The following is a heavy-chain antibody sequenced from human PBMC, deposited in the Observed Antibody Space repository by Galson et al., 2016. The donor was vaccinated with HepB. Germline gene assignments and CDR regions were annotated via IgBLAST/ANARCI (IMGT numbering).Heavy chain of an antibody. CDR2: MYFSGGA. CDR1: GGAISHSNAY. D-gene: IGHD6-19*01. Sequence: ETLSLTCNVSGGAISHSNAYWGWIRQPPGKGLEWIGSMYFSGGAHYNPSLQSRVTISIDTSRNYFSLRLSSLTAADTAFYFCARQQKVESSGWSKTHTRPNWFDPWGQGTLVTVSS. V-gene: IGHV4-39*01. CDR3: ARQQKVESSGWSKTHTRPNWFDP. J-gene: IGHJ5*02.